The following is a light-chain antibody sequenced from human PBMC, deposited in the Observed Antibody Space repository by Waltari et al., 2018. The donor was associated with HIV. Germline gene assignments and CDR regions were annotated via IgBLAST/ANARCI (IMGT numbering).Light chain of an antibody. J-gene: IGLJ3*02. CDR2: SNN. CDR1: SSKIGSNT. Sequence: QAVLTQPPSASGTPGQRVTISCSGSSSKIGSNTVNWYQQLPGPAPKLLIYSNNPRPSGVPDRFSGSKSGTSASLAISGLQSEDEADYYCAAWHDSLNGSWVFGGGTKLTVL. CDR3: AAWHDSLNGSWV. V-gene: IGLV1-44*01.